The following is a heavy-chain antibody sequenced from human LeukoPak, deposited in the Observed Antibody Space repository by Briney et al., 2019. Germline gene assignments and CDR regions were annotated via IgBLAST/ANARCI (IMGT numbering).Heavy chain of an antibody. CDR3: ARAGTVMLLDY. CDR2: ISPNSGGT. Sequence: ASVKVSCKPSGYTFSGFYIHWVRQAPGQGLEWMGWISPNSGGTDYAQRFQGRVTMTRDTSISTAYMELSRLRSDDTAVYFCARAGTVMLLDYWGQGTLVTVSS. V-gene: IGHV1-2*02. CDR1: GYTFSGFY. J-gene: IGHJ4*02. D-gene: IGHD3-16*01.